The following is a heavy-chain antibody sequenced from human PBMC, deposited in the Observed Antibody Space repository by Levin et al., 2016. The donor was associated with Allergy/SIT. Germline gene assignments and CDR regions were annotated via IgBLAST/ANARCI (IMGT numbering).Heavy chain of an antibody. V-gene: IGHV3-21*04. CDR3: ATHINTIWELPGH. Sequence: GESLKISCAASGFTFSSYSMNWVRQAPGKGLEWVSSISSSSSYIYYADSVKGRFTISRDNSNNRLYLQMNSLGADDTAVYYCATHINTIWELPGHWGQGILVTVSS. CDR2: ISSSSSYI. D-gene: IGHD1-26*01. J-gene: IGHJ4*02. CDR1: GFTFSSYS.